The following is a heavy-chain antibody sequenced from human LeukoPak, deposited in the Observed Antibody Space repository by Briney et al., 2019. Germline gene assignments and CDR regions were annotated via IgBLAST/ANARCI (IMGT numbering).Heavy chain of an antibody. CDR1: GFTFSDYY. V-gene: IGHV3-11*01. CDR2: ISSSGRTI. D-gene: IGHD1-26*01. Sequence: PGGSLRLSCAASGFTFSDYYMSWIRQAPGQGLEWVSYISSSGRTIYYADSVKGRFTIYRANAKNSLYLQMNSLRAEDTAEYYCARVRRLGARNDYWGQGTLVTVSS. J-gene: IGHJ4*02. CDR3: ARVRRLGARNDY.